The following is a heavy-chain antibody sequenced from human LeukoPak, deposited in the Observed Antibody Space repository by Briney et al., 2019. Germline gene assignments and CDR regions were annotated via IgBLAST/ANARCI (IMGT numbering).Heavy chain of an antibody. Sequence: SVKVSCKASGGTFSSYAISWVRQAPGQGLEWMGRIIPILGIANYAQKFQGRVTITADKSTSTAYMELSSLRSEDTAVYYCAEVGAYGAFDIWGQGTMVTVSS. CDR3: AEVGAYGAFDI. V-gene: IGHV1-69*04. D-gene: IGHD1-26*01. J-gene: IGHJ3*02. CDR2: IIPILGIA. CDR1: GGTFSSYA.